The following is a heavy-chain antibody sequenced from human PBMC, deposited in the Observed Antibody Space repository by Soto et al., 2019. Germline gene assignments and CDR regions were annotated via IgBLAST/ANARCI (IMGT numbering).Heavy chain of an antibody. CDR1: GGSISSDDSC. CDR3: ARGPSGDKVDY. V-gene: IGHV4-30-4*01. D-gene: IGHD7-27*01. Sequence: QVQLQESGPGLVKPSQTLSLTCTVTGGSISSDDSCWSWIRQPPDRGLEWIGHIYDGGTTYNNPSLKSRINISVDPSKTQYSPKLHSVSAADTAVYYCARGPSGDKVDYWGHGILVTVSS. J-gene: IGHJ4*01. CDR2: IYDGGTT.